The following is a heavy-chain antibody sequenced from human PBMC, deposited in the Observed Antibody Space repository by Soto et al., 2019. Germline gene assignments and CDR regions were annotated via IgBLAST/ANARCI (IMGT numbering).Heavy chain of an antibody. J-gene: IGHJ4*02. CDR2: VLGVFGTA. D-gene: IGHD1-26*01. CDR3: ARSSGSYSPTFFDH. Sequence: ASVKVSCKASGVIFKGDSISWVLEAPGQGLEWMGGVLGVFGTANYAQKFQGRVTITADKSTTTAYMELRSLRSEDTAVYYCARSSGSYSPTFFDHWGQGTLVTVSS. V-gene: IGHV1-69*06. CDR1: GVIFKGDS.